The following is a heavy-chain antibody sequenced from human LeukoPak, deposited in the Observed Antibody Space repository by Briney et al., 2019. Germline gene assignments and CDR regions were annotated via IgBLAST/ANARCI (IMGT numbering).Heavy chain of an antibody. CDR1: GGSVNNYY. CDR2: MYYNRNA. D-gene: IGHD4-17*01. V-gene: IGHV4-59*02. J-gene: IGHJ4*02. CDR3: ARGLDYGDPIDY. Sequence: SETLSLTCSVSGGSVNNYYWRWIRQPPGKGLESIGYMYYNRNANYNPSLKSRATMSVDRSKNQVSLNLRSVTAADTAVYYCARGLDYGDPIDYWGQGTLVTVSS.